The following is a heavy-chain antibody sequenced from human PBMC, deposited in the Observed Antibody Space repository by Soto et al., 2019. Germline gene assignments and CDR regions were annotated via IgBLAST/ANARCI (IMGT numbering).Heavy chain of an antibody. CDR2: IYSGGST. D-gene: IGHD1-26*01. CDR1: GFTVSSNY. Sequence: EVPLVESGGGLVQPGGSLRLSCAASGFTVSSNYMTWVRQAPGKGLEWVSVIYSGGSTYYADSVKGRFTISRDNSKNTLYLQMNSLRAEDTAVYYCASDSGLSGSSFMDVWVQGTTVTVSS. V-gene: IGHV3-66*01. CDR3: ASDSGLSGSSFMDV. J-gene: IGHJ6*02.